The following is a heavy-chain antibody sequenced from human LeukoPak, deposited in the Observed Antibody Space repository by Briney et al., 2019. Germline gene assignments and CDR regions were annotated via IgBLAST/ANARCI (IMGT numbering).Heavy chain of an antibody. Sequence: GESLKISCKGSGYSFSSYWIDWVRQMPGKGLEWMGIIYPGDSDTRYSPSFQGQVTISADKSTSTAYLQWSSLKASDTAMYYCARHYRDYGSSDYWGQGTLVTVSS. CDR2: IYPGDSDT. V-gene: IGHV5-51*01. CDR1: GYSFSSYW. J-gene: IGHJ4*02. D-gene: IGHD4-17*01. CDR3: ARHYRDYGSSDY.